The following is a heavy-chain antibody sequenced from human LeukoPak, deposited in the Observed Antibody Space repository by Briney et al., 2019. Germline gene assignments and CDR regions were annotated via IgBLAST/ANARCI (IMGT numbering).Heavy chain of an antibody. V-gene: IGHV3-49*03. CDR1: GFTFGDHS. D-gene: IGHD3-9*01. J-gene: IGHJ4*02. CDR2: IRSKAYGGTA. CDR3: TREIRYFDRFQADY. Sequence: GGSLRLSCTASGFTFGDHSVSWFRQAPGKGLEWVGFIRSKAYGGTAEYAASVKGRFTISRDDSKSVAYLQMDSLKTEDTAVYYCTREIRYFDRFQADYWGQGTLVTVSS.